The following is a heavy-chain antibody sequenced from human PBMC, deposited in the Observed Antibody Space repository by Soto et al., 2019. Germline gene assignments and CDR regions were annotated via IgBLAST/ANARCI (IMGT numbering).Heavy chain of an antibody. Sequence: QVQLVESGGGVVQPGRSLRLSCAASGFTFSSYGMHWVRQAPGKGLEWVAVISYDGSNKYYADSVKGRFTISRDNSKNTLYLQMTSLRAEDTAVYYCAKDRTTGIFYFDYWGQGTLVTVSS. CDR1: GFTFSSYG. J-gene: IGHJ4*02. CDR3: AKDRTTGIFYFDY. V-gene: IGHV3-30*18. CDR2: ISYDGSNK. D-gene: IGHD1-1*01.